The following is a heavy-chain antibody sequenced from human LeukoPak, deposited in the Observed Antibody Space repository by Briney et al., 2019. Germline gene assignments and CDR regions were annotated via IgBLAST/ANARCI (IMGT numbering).Heavy chain of an antibody. CDR2: IYHSGST. CDR3: ARDFRERRGITGPHGMDV. CDR1: GGSLSSSNW. V-gene: IGHV4-4*02. J-gene: IGHJ6*02. Sequence: SETLSLTCAVSGGSLSSSNWWSWIRQPPGKGLEWIGEIYHSGSTNYNPSLKSRVTISIDKSKNQFSLKLSSVIAADTAVYYCARDFRERRGITGPHGMDVWGQGTTVTVSS. D-gene: IGHD1-20*01.